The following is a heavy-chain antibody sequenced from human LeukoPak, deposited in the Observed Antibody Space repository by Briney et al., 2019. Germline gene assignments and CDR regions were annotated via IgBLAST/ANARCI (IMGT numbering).Heavy chain of an antibody. J-gene: IGHJ4*02. D-gene: IGHD3-10*01. V-gene: IGHV3-21*01. Sequence: GGPLRLSCAASGFTFSSYSMNWVRQAPGKGLEWVSSISSSSSYIYYADSVKGRFTISRDNAKNSLYLQMNSLRAEDTAVYYCARRLFGVVGGFDYWGQGTLVTVSS. CDR3: ARRLFGVVGGFDY. CDR2: ISSSSSYI. CDR1: GFTFSSYS.